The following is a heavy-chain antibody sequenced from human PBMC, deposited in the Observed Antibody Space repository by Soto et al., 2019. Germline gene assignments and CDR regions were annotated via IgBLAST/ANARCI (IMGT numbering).Heavy chain of an antibody. J-gene: IGHJ3*02. CDR2: ISYDGSNK. Sequence: GGSLRLSCAASGFTFSSYGMHWVRQAPGKVLEWVAVISYDGSNKYCADSVKGRFTISRDNSKNTLYLQMNRLRAEDTAVYYCAKAMVVVTAISGGGGFDKWGQGTLVTV. CDR3: AKAMVVVTAISGGGGFDK. D-gene: IGHD2-21*02. V-gene: IGHV3-30*18. CDR1: GFTFSSYG.